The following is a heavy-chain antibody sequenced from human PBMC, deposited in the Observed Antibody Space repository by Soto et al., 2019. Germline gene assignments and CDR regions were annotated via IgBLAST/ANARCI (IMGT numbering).Heavy chain of an antibody. Sequence: EVQLVESGGGLVQPGGSLRLSCAASGFTFSSYAMHWVRQAPGKGLEYVSAISSNVGSTYYANSVKGRFTISRDNSKNTLYLQMGSLRAEDMAVYYCAREFGSGSYSTCYYYYYGMDVWGQGTTVTVSS. J-gene: IGHJ6*02. V-gene: IGHV3-64*01. D-gene: IGHD3-10*01. CDR3: AREFGSGSYSTCYYYYYGMDV. CDR2: ISSNVGST. CDR1: GFTFSSYA.